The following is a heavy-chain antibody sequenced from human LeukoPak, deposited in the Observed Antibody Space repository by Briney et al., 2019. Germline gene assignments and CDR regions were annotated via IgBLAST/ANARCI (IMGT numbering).Heavy chain of an antibody. Sequence: PSEPLSLTCTVSGGSIHNYYWTWLRQSPGKGLEWIGCISYTGDTYYNPSVESRVTMSLDTPNKQFSLKLTSVTAADTAIYYCARDQNPTKWGQGTLVTVSS. V-gene: IGHV4-59*01. CDR1: GGSIHNYY. J-gene: IGHJ4*02. CDR3: ARDQNPTK. D-gene: IGHD1-14*01. CDR2: ISYTGDT.